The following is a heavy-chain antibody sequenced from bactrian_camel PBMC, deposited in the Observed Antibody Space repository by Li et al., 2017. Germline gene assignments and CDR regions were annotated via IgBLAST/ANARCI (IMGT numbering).Heavy chain of an antibody. CDR3: AADRFCTDTYNS. V-gene: IGHV3S40*01. Sequence: VQLVESGGGLVQPGGSLRLSCAASGFTFSDVTMSWVRQAAGKGLEWVSTIIATGARQYYADSVKGRFTISRDSAKNTYYLEMNSLKSEDTALYYCAADRFCTDTYNSWGQGTQVTVS. D-gene: IGHD6*01. CDR1: GFTFSDVT. CDR2: IIATGARQ. J-gene: IGHJ4*01.